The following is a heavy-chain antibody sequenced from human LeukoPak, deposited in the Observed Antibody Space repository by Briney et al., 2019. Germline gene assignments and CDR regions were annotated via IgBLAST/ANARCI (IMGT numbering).Heavy chain of an antibody. J-gene: IGHJ3*02. CDR1: GYTFTDYY. D-gene: IGHD2-15*01. Sequence: ASVKVSCKASGYTFTDYYMHWVRQAPGQGLEWMGWINPNIGSTNYAQKFQGRVTMTRDTSSSTAYMELSSLRSEDTAVYYCARTWEYCSGGSCYSTGADAFDIWGQGTMVTVSS. V-gene: IGHV1-2*02. CDR2: INPNIGST. CDR3: ARTWEYCSGGSCYSTGADAFDI.